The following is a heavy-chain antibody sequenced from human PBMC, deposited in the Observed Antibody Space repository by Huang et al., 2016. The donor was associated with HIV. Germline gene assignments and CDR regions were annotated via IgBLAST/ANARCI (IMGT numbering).Heavy chain of an antibody. D-gene: IGHD3-3*01. Sequence: QMQLQQRGAGLLKPSETLSLTCGVSGGSFTGNYLTWIRQAPGKGLEWIGEVNDSGATNYRPSLNGRVTISLDKSNRELSLNLRSVTAAETAVYYCARQWTILEWLLGLDVWGQGTTVIVSS. CDR3: ARQWTILEWLLGLDV. CDR1: GGSFTGNY. CDR2: VNDSGAT. V-gene: IGHV4-34*02. J-gene: IGHJ6*02.